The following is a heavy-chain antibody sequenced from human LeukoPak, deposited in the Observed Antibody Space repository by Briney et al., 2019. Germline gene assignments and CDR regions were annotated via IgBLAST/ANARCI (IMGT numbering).Heavy chain of an antibody. V-gene: IGHV4-34*01. D-gene: IGHD6-19*01. CDR3: ASSGSGWYGGSDHDAFDI. CDR2: INHSGST. J-gene: IGHJ3*02. CDR1: GGSFSGYY. Sequence: SETLSLTCAVYGGSFSGYYWSGIRQPPGKGLEWIGEINHSGSTNYNPSLKSRVTISVDTSKNQFSLKLSSVTAADTAVYYCASSGSGWYGGSDHDAFDIWGQGTMVTVSS.